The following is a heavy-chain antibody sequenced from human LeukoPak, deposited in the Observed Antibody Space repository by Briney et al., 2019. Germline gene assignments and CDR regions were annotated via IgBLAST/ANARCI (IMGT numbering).Heavy chain of an antibody. CDR3: ARSSSGFPRPTMIVVATVGFDP. Sequence: EPSETLSLTCTVSGGSISSYYWSWIRQPPGKGLEWIGYIYYSGSTNYNPSLKSRVTISVDTSKNQFSLKLSSVTAADTAVYYCARSSSGFPRPTMIVVATVGFDPWGQGTLVAVSS. CDR1: GGSISSYY. D-gene: IGHD3-22*01. J-gene: IGHJ5*02. CDR2: IYYSGST. V-gene: IGHV4-59*01.